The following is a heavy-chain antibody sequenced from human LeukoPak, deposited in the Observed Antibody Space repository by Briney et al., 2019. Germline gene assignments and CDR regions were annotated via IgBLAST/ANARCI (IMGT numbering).Heavy chain of an antibody. CDR1: GGSFSGYY. V-gene: IGHV4-34*01. J-gene: IGHJ4*02. D-gene: IGHD1-1*01. Sequence: SETLSLTCAVYGGSFSGYYRSWIRQPPGKGLEWIGEINHSGSTNYNPSLKSRVTISVDTSKNQFSLKLSSVTAADTAVYYCARKDRNDMDFWGQGTLVTVSS. CDR2: INHSGST. CDR3: ARKDRNDMDF.